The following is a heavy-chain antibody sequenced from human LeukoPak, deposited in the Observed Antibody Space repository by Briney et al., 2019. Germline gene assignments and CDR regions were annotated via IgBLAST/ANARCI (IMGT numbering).Heavy chain of an antibody. V-gene: IGHV3-7*01. CDR2: IKQDGSEK. CDR1: GFTVSSNY. Sequence: AGGSLRLSCAASGFTVSSNYMSWVRQAPGKGLEWVANIKQDGSEKYYVDSVKGRFTISRDNAKNSLYLQMNSLRAEDTAMYYCARDSAGNDYWGQGTLVTVSS. D-gene: IGHD6-13*01. CDR3: ARDSAGNDY. J-gene: IGHJ4*02.